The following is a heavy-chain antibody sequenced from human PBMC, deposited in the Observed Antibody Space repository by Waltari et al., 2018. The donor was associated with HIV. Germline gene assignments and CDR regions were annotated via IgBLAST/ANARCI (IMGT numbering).Heavy chain of an antibody. CDR2: YSAYDGNK. CDR3: VRGGGTWLYDMYYYQGMDV. J-gene: IGHJ6*02. CDR1: GFTFTNYV. Sequence: QVQLVQSGPEMKKLGASVKISCRASGFTFTNYVFSWVRQAPGQGLDGLGWYSAYDGNKDFARRFKDRVIRTTDTSTTRAYLEVRSLRSDDTAMYYCVRGGGTWLYDMYYYQGMDVWGQGTTVTVSS. D-gene: IGHD2-8*01. V-gene: IGHV1-18*01.